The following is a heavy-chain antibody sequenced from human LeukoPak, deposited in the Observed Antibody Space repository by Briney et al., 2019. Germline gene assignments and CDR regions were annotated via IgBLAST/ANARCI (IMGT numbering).Heavy chain of an antibody. V-gene: IGHV3-30*03. CDR1: GFTFSSYG. D-gene: IGHD6-13*01. Sequence: GGSLRLSCAASGFTFSSYGMHWVRQAPGKGLEWVAVISYDGGNKYYADSVKGRFTISRDNSKNTLYLQMNSLRAEDTAVYYCASRGQYSSSWYVGDYWGQGTLVTVSS. J-gene: IGHJ4*02. CDR2: ISYDGGNK. CDR3: ASRGQYSSSWYVGDY.